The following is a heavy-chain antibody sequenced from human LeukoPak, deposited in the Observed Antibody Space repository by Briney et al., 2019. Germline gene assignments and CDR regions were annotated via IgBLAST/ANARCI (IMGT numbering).Heavy chain of an antibody. CDR1: GFTFSNYW. Sequence: PGGSLTLSCALSGFTFSNYWMQWVRHTQGKGLMWVSCINLDGSDTIYAHSVMGRFTISRDNAKKTLYLQMNSLRDDDTAVYYCARRGVYNTSYFDFWGQGTLVTVSS. V-gene: IGHV3-74*01. CDR2: INLDGSDT. J-gene: IGHJ4*02. D-gene: IGHD1-1*01. CDR3: ARRGVYNTSYFDF.